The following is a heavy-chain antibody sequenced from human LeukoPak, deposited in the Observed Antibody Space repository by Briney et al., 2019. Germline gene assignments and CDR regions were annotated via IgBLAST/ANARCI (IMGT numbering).Heavy chain of an antibody. CDR3: ARAGGYGLIDY. D-gene: IGHD5-18*01. V-gene: IGHV4-39*07. J-gene: IGHJ4*02. Sequence: SETLSLTCTVSGGSISSSSYYWGWIRQPPGKRLEWIGSIYHSGTTYSGSTYYNPSLKSRVTISLDTSKNQFSLKVGSMAAADTAVYYCARAGGYGLIDYWGQGTMVTVSS. CDR2: IYHSGTTYSGST. CDR1: GGSISSSSYY.